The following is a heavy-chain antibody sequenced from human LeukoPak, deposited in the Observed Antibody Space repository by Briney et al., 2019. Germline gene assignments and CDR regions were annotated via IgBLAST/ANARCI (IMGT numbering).Heavy chain of an antibody. D-gene: IGHD1-14*01. CDR2: ISAYNGNT. V-gene: IGHV1-18*01. Sequence: EASVKVSCKASGYTFTSYGISWVRQAPGQGLEWMGWISAYNGNTNYAQKLQGRVTMTTDTSTSTAYMELRSLRSDDTAVYYCARDEPSHYYYYGMDVWGQGTTVTVSS. CDR3: ARDEPSHYYYYGMDV. J-gene: IGHJ6*02. CDR1: GYTFTSYG.